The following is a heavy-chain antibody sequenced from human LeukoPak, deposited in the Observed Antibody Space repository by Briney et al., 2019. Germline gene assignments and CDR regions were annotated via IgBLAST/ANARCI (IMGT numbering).Heavy chain of an antibody. CDR1: GFIFSRYT. Sequence: PGASLRLSCAASGFIFSRYTMHWVRQAPGKGLEYVSAISYNGGSTYYGNFVKGRFTISRDNSKNTLYLQMGSLRVEDMAVYYCARGDDLLLFDYWGQGTLVTVSS. CDR2: ISYNGGST. V-gene: IGHV3-64*01. J-gene: IGHJ4*02. CDR3: ARGDDLLLFDY. D-gene: IGHD3-9*01.